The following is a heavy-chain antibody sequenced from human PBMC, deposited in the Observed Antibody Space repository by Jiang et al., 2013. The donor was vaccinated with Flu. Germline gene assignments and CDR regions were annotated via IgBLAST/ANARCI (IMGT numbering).Heavy chain of an antibody. CDR2: TYYRSKWYN. Sequence: PGLVKPSQTLSLTCASSPGDSVSSNSAAWNWIRQSPSRGLEWLGRTYYRSKWYNDYAVSVKSRITINPDTSKNQFSLQLNSVTPEDTAVYYCARAFFIASSPVFDYWGQGTLVTVSS. CDR1: GDSVSSNSAA. D-gene: IGHD2-21*01. J-gene: IGHJ4*02. V-gene: IGHV6-1*01. CDR3: ARAFFIASSPVFDY.